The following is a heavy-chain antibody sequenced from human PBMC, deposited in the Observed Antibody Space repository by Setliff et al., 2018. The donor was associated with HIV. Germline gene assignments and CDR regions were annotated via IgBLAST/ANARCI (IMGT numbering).Heavy chain of an antibody. V-gene: IGHV3-9*01. Sequence: GGSLRLSCAASGFTFDDYAMHWVRQAPGKGLEWVSGISWNSGSIGYADAVKGRFTISRDNAKNSLYLQMNSLRAEDTAFYYCAKGYRRSSGWPEYYYYALDVWGQGTTVTVSS. CDR1: GFTFDDYA. CDR2: ISWNSGSI. J-gene: IGHJ6*02. D-gene: IGHD6-19*01. CDR3: AKGYRRSSGWPEYYYYALDV.